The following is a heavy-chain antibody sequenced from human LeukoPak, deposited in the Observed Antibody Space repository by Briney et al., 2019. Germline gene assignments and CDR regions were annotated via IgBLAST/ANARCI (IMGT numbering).Heavy chain of an antibody. CDR3: ARDFERPDY. Sequence: GASVKVSCKASGYTFTGYYVHWVRQAPGQGLEWMGRINPNSGDTNYAQKFQGRVTMTRDTSISTAYMELRRLRSDDTAVYYCARDFERPDYWGQGTLVTVSS. J-gene: IGHJ4*02. V-gene: IGHV1-2*06. CDR2: INPNSGDT. CDR1: GYTFTGYY.